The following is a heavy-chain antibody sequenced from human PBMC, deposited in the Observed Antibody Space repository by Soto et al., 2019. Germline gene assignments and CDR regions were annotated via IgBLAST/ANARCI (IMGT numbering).Heavy chain of an antibody. J-gene: IGHJ3*02. Sequence: GGSLRLSCAASGFTFSDYYMSWILQAPWKGLEWVSYISSSGSTIYYADSVKGRFTISRDNAKNSLYLQMNSLRAEDTAVYYCAREGDSGYDYDAFDIWGQGTMVTVSS. CDR2: ISSSGSTI. CDR1: GFTFSDYY. CDR3: AREGDSGYDYDAFDI. V-gene: IGHV3-11*01. D-gene: IGHD5-12*01.